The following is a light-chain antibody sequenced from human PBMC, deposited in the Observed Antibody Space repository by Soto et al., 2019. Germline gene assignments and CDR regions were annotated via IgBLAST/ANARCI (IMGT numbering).Light chain of an antibody. CDR3: QQFSRSSYT. CDR2: SAS. CDR1: QSISSTY. V-gene: IGKV3-20*01. Sequence: EIVLTQSPGTLSLSPGERATLSCRASQSISSTYLAWYQQKPGQAPRLLIYSASSRGSGIPDRFTGSGSGTDFTLTISRLEPEDFAVYYCQQFSRSSYTFGQGTKLEIK. J-gene: IGKJ2*01.